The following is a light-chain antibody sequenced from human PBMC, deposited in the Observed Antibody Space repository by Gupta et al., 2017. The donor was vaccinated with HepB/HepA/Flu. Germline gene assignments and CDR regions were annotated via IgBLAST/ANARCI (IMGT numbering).Light chain of an antibody. CDR1: QSITSY. V-gene: IGKV1-39*01. CDR3: QQSDDSALWT. CDR2: GAT. J-gene: IGKJ2*02. Sequence: DIQLTLSPSSLSASVGDRVTITCRASQSITSYLSWYQQKPGKAPKLFIYGATNGQSGVPPRFSGSGYGTHFTLTISSRQPEDFAAYFCQQSDDSALWTFGQGTKLEIK.